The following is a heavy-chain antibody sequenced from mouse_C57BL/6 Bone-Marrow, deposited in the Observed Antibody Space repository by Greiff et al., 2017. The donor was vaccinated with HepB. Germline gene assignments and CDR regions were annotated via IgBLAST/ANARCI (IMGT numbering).Heavy chain of an antibody. V-gene: IGHV3-1*01. CDR2: ISYSGST. CDR1: GYSITSGYD. D-gene: IGHD1-1*01. CDR3: ARGHYGSSWDWYFDV. J-gene: IGHJ1*03. Sequence: DVQLQESGPGMVKPSQSLSLTCTVTGYSITSGYDWHWIRHFPGNKLEWMGYISYSGSTNYNPSLKSRISITHDTSKNHFFLKLNSVTTEDTATYYCARGHYGSSWDWYFDVWGTGTTVTVSS.